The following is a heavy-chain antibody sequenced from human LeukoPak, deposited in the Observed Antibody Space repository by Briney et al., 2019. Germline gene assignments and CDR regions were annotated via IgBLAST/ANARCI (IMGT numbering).Heavy chain of an antibody. J-gene: IGHJ4*02. CDR2: ISNSGSTI. V-gene: IGHV3-48*03. D-gene: IGHD1-26*01. CDR3: ASRIMGARFDY. CDR1: GFTFSSYE. Sequence: GGSLRLSCAASGFTFSSYEMNWVCQAPGKGLEWVSYISNSGSTIYYADSVKGRFTISRDNATNSLHLQMNSLRAEDTAVYYCASRIMGARFDYWGQGTLVTVSS.